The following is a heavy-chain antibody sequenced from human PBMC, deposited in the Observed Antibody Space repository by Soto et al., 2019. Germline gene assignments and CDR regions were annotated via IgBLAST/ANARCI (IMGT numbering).Heavy chain of an antibody. V-gene: IGHV6-1*01. Sequence: SQTLSLSCAISGDSVSSNSAAWDWVRQSPSRGLEWLGRTYYRSKWYNDYAVSVKSRITINPDTSKNQFSLQLNSVTPEDTAVYYCARTYRSGWYSWFDPWGQGTLVTVSS. J-gene: IGHJ5*02. D-gene: IGHD6-19*01. CDR3: ARTYRSGWYSWFDP. CDR1: GDSVSSNSAA. CDR2: TYYRSKWYN.